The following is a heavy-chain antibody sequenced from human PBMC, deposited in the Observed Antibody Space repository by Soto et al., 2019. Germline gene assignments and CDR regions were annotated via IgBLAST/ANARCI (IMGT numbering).Heavy chain of an antibody. Sequence: PGGSLRLSCAASGFTFSSYAMSWVRQAPGKGLEWVSAISGSGGSTYYADSVKGRFTISRDNSQNTLYLQMNSLRAEDTAVYYCANYLTPCSGGSCSLDYWGQGTLVPVSS. CDR3: ANYLTPCSGGSCSLDY. J-gene: IGHJ4*02. CDR1: GFTFSSYA. CDR2: ISGSGGST. D-gene: IGHD2-15*01. V-gene: IGHV3-23*01.